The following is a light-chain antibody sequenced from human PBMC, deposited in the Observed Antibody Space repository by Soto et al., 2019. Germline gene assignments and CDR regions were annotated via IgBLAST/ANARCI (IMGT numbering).Light chain of an antibody. J-gene: IGLJ1*01. CDR3: CSYAGSYSYV. CDR1: TNDVGNYNY. Sequence: QSALTQPRSVSGSPGQSVTISCTGTTNDVGNYNYVYWYQQHPSKAPKLMIYDVTKRPSGVPDRFSGSKSGNTASLTISGLQAEDEADYYCCSYAGSYSYVFGTGTKLTVL. CDR2: DVT. V-gene: IGLV2-11*01.